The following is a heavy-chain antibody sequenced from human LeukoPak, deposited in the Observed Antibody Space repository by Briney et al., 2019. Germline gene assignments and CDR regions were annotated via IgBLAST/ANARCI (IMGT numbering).Heavy chain of an antibody. J-gene: IGHJ4*02. V-gene: IGHV3-30*02. CDR2: IAYDGSRA. D-gene: IGHD5-18*01. CDR1: GFTFGGYG. CDR3: ANRGYN. Sequence: GGSLRLSCAGSGFTFGGYGMHWFRQTPGKGLEWVAVIAYDGSRAFYADSVKGRFTISRDNSKNTLYLQMNSLRAEDTAVYYCANRGYNWGQGTLVTVSS.